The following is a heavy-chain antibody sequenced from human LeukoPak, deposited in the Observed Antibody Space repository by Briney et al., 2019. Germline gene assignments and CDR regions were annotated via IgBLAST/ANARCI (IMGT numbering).Heavy chain of an antibody. CDR3: ARQLKWDNWFDP. D-gene: IGHD2-15*01. Sequence: SETLSLTCTVSGGSISSYYWSWIRQPPGKGLEWIGYIYYSGSTNYNPSLKSRVTISVDTSKNQFSLKLSSVTAADTAVYDCARQLKWDNWFDPWGQGTLVTVSS. V-gene: IGHV4-59*08. CDR2: IYYSGST. CDR1: GGSISSYY. J-gene: IGHJ5*02.